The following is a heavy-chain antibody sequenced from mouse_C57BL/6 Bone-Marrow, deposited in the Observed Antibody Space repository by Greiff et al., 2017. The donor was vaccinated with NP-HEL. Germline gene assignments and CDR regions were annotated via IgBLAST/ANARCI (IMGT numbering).Heavy chain of an antibody. CDR2: ISYSGST. J-gene: IGHJ1*03. CDR1: GYSITSGYD. Sequence: ESGPGMVKPSQSLSLTCTVTGYSITSGYDWHWIRHFPGNKLEWMGYISYSGSTNYNPSLKSRISITHDTSKNHFFLKLNSVTTEDTATYYCARDLGYYSNYDWYFDVWGTGTTVTVSS. CDR3: ARDLGYYSNYDWYFDV. V-gene: IGHV3-1*01. D-gene: IGHD2-5*01.